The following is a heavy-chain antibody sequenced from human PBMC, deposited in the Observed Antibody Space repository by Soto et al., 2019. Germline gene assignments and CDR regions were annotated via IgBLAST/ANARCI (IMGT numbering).Heavy chain of an antibody. J-gene: IGHJ4*02. D-gene: IGHD3-22*01. CDR3: ATNHDDISGRTPLLFDS. V-gene: IGHV4-31*03. Sequence: QVQLQESGPGLVKPSQTLSLTCTVSGDSIGTGGYYWDWIRQHPGKVPEWIGYIHYSGNTYYNPSLKSRLTISLDTSKNHFSLHLSSVTAAATAVDYWATNHDDISGRTPLLFDSWGQGTLVIVSS. CDR1: GDSIGTGGYY. CDR2: IHYSGNT.